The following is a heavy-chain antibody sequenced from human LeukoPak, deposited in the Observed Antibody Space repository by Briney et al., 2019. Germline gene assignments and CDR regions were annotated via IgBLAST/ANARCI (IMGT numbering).Heavy chain of an antibody. Sequence: GWSLRLSCAASGFTVSSNYMSWVRQAPGKGLEWVSVIYSGGSTYYADSVKGRFTISRDNSKNTLYLQMNSLRAEDTAVYYCARGPDFWSGYIDYWGQGTLVTVSS. D-gene: IGHD3-3*01. CDR3: ARGPDFWSGYIDY. V-gene: IGHV3-53*01. CDR1: GFTVSSNY. CDR2: IYSGGST. J-gene: IGHJ4*02.